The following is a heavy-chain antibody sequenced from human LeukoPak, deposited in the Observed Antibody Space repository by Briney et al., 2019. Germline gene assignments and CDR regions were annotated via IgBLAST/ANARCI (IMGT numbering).Heavy chain of an antibody. CDR2: ISGSGGST. CDR1: GFTFSSYA. Sequence: GGSLRLSCAASGFTFSSYAMSWVRQAPGKGLEWVSAISGSGGSTYYADSMKGRFTISRDNSKNTLYLQMNSLRAEDTAVYYCAKDAGSGNSGYYFDYWGQGTLVTVSS. J-gene: IGHJ4*02. D-gene: IGHD4-23*01. V-gene: IGHV3-23*01. CDR3: AKDAGSGNSGYYFDY.